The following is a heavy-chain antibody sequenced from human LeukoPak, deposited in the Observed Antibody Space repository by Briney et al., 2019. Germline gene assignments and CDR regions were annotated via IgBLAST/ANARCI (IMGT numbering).Heavy chain of an antibody. D-gene: IGHD1-7*01. J-gene: IGHJ4*02. Sequence: ASVKVSCKASGYSFTDHGITWVRQAPGQGLEWMGWISGYKGLTKYAQKFQGRVTMTTDTSTSTAYMELRSLRSDDTAVYYCATGGSNWNYQYYFEYWGQGTLVTVSS. CDR1: GYSFTDHG. CDR2: ISGYKGLT. CDR3: ATGGSNWNYQYYFEY. V-gene: IGHV1-18*01.